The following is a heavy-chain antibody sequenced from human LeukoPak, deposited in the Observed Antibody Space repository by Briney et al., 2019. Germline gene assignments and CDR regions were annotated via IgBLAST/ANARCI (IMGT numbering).Heavy chain of an antibody. CDR3: ARGYDILTGYYFDY. Sequence: PSETLSLTCTVSGGSISSSSYYWGWIRQPPGKGLEWIGSIYYSGSTYYNPSLKSRVTISVDTSKNQFSPKLSSVTAADTAVYYCARGYDILTGYYFDYWGQGTLVTVSS. CDR2: IYYSGST. CDR1: GGSISSSSYY. J-gene: IGHJ4*02. V-gene: IGHV4-39*01. D-gene: IGHD3-9*01.